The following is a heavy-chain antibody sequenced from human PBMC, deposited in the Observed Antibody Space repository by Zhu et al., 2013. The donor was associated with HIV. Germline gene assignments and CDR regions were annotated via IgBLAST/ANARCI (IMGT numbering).Heavy chain of an antibody. D-gene: IGHD3-3*01. V-gene: IGHV1-2*02. Sequence: QVQLVQSGAEVKNPGASVKVSCKASGYTFAGYFMHWVRQAPGQGLEWMGWINPNSGGTKYAQEFQGRVTMTRDTSISTAYMELNRLRSDDTAVYYCARDLGLPTSFGVVNPLDYWGQGTLVTVSS. CDR3: ARDLGLPTSFGVVNPLDY. CDR1: GYTFAGYF. CDR2: INPNSGGT. J-gene: IGHJ4*02.